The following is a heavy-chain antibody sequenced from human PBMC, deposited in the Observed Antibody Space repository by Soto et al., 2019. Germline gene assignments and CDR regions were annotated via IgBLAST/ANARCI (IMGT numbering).Heavy chain of an antibody. CDR1: GYSFTSNS. CDR3: AGDSGDYYDYYMDF. Sequence: QVQLVQSGAEVKKPGASVKVSCKASGYSFTSNSIHWVRQAPGQRLEWMGWINAGNGYTKYSQKFQGIVTITRDTSASTAYMELSSLRSEYTALYYCAGDSGDYYDYYMDFWGKWTTVTVSS. V-gene: IGHV1-3*01. CDR2: INAGNGYT. J-gene: IGHJ6*03.